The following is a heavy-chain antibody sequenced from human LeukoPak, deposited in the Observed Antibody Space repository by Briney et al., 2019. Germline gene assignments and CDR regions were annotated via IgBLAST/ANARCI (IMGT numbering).Heavy chain of an antibody. V-gene: IGHV1-2*02. J-gene: IGHJ4*02. Sequence: ASVKVSCKASGYTFTDYYIHWVRRAPGQGLEWMGCIDPRSGGTRCTQKFQGRVTMTRDTSISTVYLDLSGMTFDDTALYYCATDNYGTLDYWGQGTLVTVSS. CDR3: ATDNYGTLDY. CDR2: IDPRSGGT. CDR1: GYTFTDYY. D-gene: IGHD3-16*01.